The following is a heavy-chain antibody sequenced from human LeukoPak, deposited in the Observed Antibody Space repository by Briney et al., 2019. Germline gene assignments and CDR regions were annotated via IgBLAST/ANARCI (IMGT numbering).Heavy chain of an antibody. CDR3: AIQYYDFWSGYLPFDY. D-gene: IGHD3-3*01. CDR1: GYTFTSYG. J-gene: IGHJ4*02. Sequence: ASVKVSCKASGYTFTSYGISWVRQAPGQGLEWMGWISAYNGNTNYAQKLQGRVTMTTDTSTSTAYMELRSLRTDDTAVYYCAIQYYDFWSGYLPFDYWGQGTLATVSS. V-gene: IGHV1-18*01. CDR2: ISAYNGNT.